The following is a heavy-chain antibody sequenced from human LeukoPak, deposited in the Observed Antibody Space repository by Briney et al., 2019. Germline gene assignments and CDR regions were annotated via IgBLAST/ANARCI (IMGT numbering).Heavy chain of an antibody. CDR1: GGTFSSYA. V-gene: IGHV1-69*05. CDR3: AASHANFWSGVHYYMDV. Sequence: SVKVSCRASGGTFSSYAISWVRQAPGQGLEWMGGIIPIFGTANYAQKFQGRVTITTDESTSTAYMELSSLRSEDTAVYYCAASHANFWSGVHYYMDVWGKGTTVTVSS. CDR2: IIPIFGTA. J-gene: IGHJ6*03. D-gene: IGHD3-3*01.